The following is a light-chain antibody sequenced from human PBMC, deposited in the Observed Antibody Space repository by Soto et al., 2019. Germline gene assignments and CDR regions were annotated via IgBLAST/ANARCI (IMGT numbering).Light chain of an antibody. J-gene: IGKJ4*01. V-gene: IGKV3-15*01. Sequence: VMTQSPATLSVSPGARATLSCRASQSVTYNLAWYQQKPGQAPRLLIYGASTRATGIPARFSGSGSGTEFTLTISSLQSEDFAIYCCQQYSAWPLTFGGGTKVGVK. CDR1: QSVTYN. CDR2: GAS. CDR3: QQYSAWPLT.